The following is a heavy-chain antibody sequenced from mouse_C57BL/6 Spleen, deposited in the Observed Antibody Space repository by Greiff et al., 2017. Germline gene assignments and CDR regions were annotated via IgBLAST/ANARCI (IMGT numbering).Heavy chain of an antibody. Sequence: EVKLVESGEGLVKPGGSLKLSCAASGFTFSSYAMSWVRQTPEKRLEWVAYISSGGDYIYYADTVKGRFTISRDNARNTLYLQMSSLKSEDTAMYYCTRDYYYGSSYRAFDYWGQGTTLTVSS. CDR3: TRDYYYGSSYRAFDY. J-gene: IGHJ2*01. V-gene: IGHV5-9-1*02. D-gene: IGHD1-1*01. CDR2: ISSGGDYI. CDR1: GFTFSSYA.